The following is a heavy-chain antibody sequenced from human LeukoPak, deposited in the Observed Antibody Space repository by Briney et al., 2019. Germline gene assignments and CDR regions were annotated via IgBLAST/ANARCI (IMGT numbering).Heavy chain of an antibody. CDR2: IRSKANSYAT. D-gene: IGHD3-10*01. CDR1: GFTFSGSV. CDR3: TRPYYYGSGSYYRNGDY. J-gene: IGHJ4*02. V-gene: IGHV3-73*01. Sequence: GGSLRLSCAASGFTFSGSVMHWVRQASGKGLEWVGRIRSKANSYATAYAASVKGRFTISRDDSKNTAYLQMNSLKTEDTAVYYCTRPYYYGSGSYYRNGDYWGQGTLVTVSS.